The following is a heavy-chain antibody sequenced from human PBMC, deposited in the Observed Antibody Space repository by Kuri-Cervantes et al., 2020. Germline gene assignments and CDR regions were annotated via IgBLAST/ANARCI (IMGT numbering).Heavy chain of an antibody. CDR1: GFTFSNFW. CDR3: ARDGIYSGYDFDAFDI. J-gene: IGHJ3*02. Sequence: GGSLRLSCAASGFTFSNFWMAWIRQAPGKGLEWVANINQDGSERYYVDSVKGRFSISRDNAKNSLYLQMNSLRAEDTAVYYCARDGIYSGYDFDAFDIWGQGTMVTVSS. CDR2: INQDGSER. V-gene: IGHV3-7*01. D-gene: IGHD5-12*01.